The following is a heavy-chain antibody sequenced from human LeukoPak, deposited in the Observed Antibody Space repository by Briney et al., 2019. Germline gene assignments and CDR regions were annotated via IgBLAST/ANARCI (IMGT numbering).Heavy chain of an antibody. CDR3: AIVVAARQGTIDP. Sequence: GSLRLSCAASGFTFSSYWMSWVRQAPGKGLEWVANIKQDGSEKYYVDSVKGRFTISRDNAKNSLYLQMNSLRAEDTAVYYCAIVVAARQGTIDPWGQGTLVTISS. CDR2: IKQDGSEK. CDR1: GFTFSSYW. J-gene: IGHJ5*02. V-gene: IGHV3-7*03. D-gene: IGHD6-6*01.